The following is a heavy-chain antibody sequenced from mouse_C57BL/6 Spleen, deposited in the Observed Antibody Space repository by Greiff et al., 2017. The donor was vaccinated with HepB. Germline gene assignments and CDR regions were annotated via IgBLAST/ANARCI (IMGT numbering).Heavy chain of an antibody. V-gene: IGHV1-15*01. CDR3: TRVGYDYDEGGFDY. CDR2: IDPETGGT. D-gene: IGHD2-4*01. Sequence: VQLQESGAELVRPGASVTLSCKASGYTFTDYEMHWVKQTPVHGLEWIGAIDPETGGTAYNQKFKGKAILTADKSSSTAYMELRSLTSEDSAVYYCTRVGYDYDEGGFDYWGQGTTLTVSS. J-gene: IGHJ2*01. CDR1: GYTFTDYE.